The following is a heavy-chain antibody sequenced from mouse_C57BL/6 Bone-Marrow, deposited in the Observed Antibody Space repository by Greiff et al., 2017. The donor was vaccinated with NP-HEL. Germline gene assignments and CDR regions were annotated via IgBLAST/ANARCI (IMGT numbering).Heavy chain of an antibody. V-gene: IGHV2-9-1*01. D-gene: IGHD1-1*01. Sequence: VMLVESGPGLVAPSQSLSITCTVSGFSLTSYAISWVRQPPGKGLEWLGVIWTGGGTNYNSALKSRLSISKDNSKSQVFLKMNSLQTDDTARYYCARNPYYYGSSYAMDYWGQGTSVTVSS. CDR3: ARNPYYYGSSYAMDY. CDR1: GFSLTSYA. J-gene: IGHJ4*01. CDR2: IWTGGGT.